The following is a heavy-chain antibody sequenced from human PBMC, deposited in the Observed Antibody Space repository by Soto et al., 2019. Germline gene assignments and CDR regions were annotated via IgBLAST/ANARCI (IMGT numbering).Heavy chain of an antibody. Sequence: QVQLVQSGAEVKKPGASVKVSCKASGYTFTGYYMHWVRQAPGQGLEWMGWINPNSGGTNYAQKFQGWVTMTRDTSISTAYMELSRLRSDDTAVYYCATRGGYYSGSHLPPPKWGQGTLVTVSS. CDR1: GYTFTGYY. CDR3: ATRGGYYSGSHLPPPK. CDR2: INPNSGGT. D-gene: IGHD1-26*01. J-gene: IGHJ4*02. V-gene: IGHV1-2*04.